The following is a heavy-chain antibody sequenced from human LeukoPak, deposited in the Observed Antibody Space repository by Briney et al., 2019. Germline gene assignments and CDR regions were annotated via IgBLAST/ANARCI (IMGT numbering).Heavy chain of an antibody. J-gene: IGHJ4*02. CDR2: IIPILGIA. Sequence: SVKVSCKASGGTFSSCAISWVRQAPGQGLEWMGRIIPILGIANYAQKFQGRVTITADKSTSTAYMELSSLRSEDTAVYYCARAGGYCSGGSCYPRQFDYWGQGTLVTVSS. V-gene: IGHV1-69*04. CDR1: GGTFSSCA. D-gene: IGHD2-15*01. CDR3: ARAGGYCSGGSCYPRQFDY.